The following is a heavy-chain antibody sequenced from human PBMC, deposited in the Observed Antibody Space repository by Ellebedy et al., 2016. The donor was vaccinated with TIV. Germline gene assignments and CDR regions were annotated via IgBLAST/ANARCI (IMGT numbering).Heavy chain of an antibody. J-gene: IGHJ5*02. CDR1: GDSVSSTSSA. Sequence: MPSETLSLTCAISGDSVSSTSSAWSWIRQSPSRGLEWLARTYYRSEWYYDYAVSVRGRISISPDTSKNQFSLQVSSLTAADTAVYYCARVKATGDQARGLIDAWGQGTLVTVSS. CDR2: TYYRSEWYY. CDR3: ARVKATGDQARGLIDA. V-gene: IGHV6-1*01. D-gene: IGHD1-26*01.